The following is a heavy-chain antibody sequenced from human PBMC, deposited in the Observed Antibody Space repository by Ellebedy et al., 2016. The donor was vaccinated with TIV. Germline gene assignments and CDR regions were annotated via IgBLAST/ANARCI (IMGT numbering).Heavy chain of an antibody. J-gene: IGHJ4*02. Sequence: GGSLRLSCAASGFTFSSYEMNWVRQAPGKGLEWVSGISWNSGSIGYADSVKGRFTISRDNAKNSLYLQMNSLRAEDMALYYCAKGSSYDSSGYYHYWGQGTLVTVSS. CDR1: GFTFSSYE. V-gene: IGHV3-9*03. CDR3: AKGSSYDSSGYYHY. CDR2: ISWNSGSI. D-gene: IGHD3-22*01.